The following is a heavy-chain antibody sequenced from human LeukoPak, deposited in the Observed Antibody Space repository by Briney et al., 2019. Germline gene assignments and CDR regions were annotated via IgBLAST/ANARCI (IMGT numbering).Heavy chain of an antibody. Sequence: SETLSLTCTVSGGSISSYYWSWIRQPPGKGLEWIGYIYYSGSTNYNPSLKSRVTISVDTSKNQFSLKLSSVTAADTAVYYCARCHDFLYVFDIGAKGKMATVSS. CDR1: GGSISSYY. V-gene: IGHV4-59*01. CDR3: ARCHDFLYVFDI. D-gene: IGHD3-3*01. CDR2: IYYSGST. J-gene: IGHJ3*02.